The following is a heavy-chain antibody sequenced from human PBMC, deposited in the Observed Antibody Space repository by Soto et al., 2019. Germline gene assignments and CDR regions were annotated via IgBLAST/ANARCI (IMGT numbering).Heavy chain of an antibody. Sequence: SETLSLTCTVYGGSISSYYWSWIRQPPGKGLEWIGYIYYSGSTNYNPSLKSRVTISVDTSKNQFSLKLSSVTAADTAVYYCARARVRSEFDYWGQGTLVTVSS. V-gene: IGHV4-59*01. CDR1: GGSISSYY. CDR3: ARARVRSEFDY. CDR2: IYYSGST. J-gene: IGHJ4*02. D-gene: IGHD4-17*01.